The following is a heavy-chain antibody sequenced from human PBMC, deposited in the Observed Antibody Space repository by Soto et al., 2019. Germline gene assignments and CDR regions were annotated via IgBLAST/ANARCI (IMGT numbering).Heavy chain of an antibody. V-gene: IGHV4-34*01. CDR1: GGSFSGYY. J-gene: IGHJ4*02. CDR2: INHSGST. CDR3: ARFGSGYDSY. D-gene: IGHD5-12*01. Sequence: PXEALSLTCAVYGGSFSGYYWSWIRQPPGKGLEWIGEINHSGSTNYNPSPKSRVTISVDTSKNQFSLKLSSVTAADTAVYYCARFGSGYDSYWGQGTLVTVSS.